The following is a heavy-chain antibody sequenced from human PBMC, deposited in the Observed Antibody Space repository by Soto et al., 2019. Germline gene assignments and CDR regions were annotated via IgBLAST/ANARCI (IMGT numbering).Heavy chain of an antibody. CDR3: ATEIGEDTAMKAVDY. Sequence: ASVKVSCKASGYTFTSYYMHWVRQAPGQGLEWMGIINPSGGSTSYAQKFQGRVTMTRDTSTSTVYMELSSLRSEDTAVYYCATEIGEDTAMKAVDYWGQGTLVTVSS. J-gene: IGHJ4*02. V-gene: IGHV1-46*01. CDR1: GYTFTSYY. D-gene: IGHD5-18*01. CDR2: INPSGGST.